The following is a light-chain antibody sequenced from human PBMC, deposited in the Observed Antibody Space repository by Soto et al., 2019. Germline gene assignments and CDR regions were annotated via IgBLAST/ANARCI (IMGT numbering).Light chain of an antibody. Sequence: QAVVTQPPSVSGAPGQRVTISCTGSSSDIGGGYYVHWYQQLPGKAPKLLIYDNSNRPSGVPDRFSGSKSGPSASLAITGLRAEDEDDYYYQCYDSSLSGWVFGGGTKLTVL. V-gene: IGLV1-40*01. CDR1: SSDIGGGYY. CDR2: DNS. CDR3: QCYDSSLSGWV. J-gene: IGLJ3*02.